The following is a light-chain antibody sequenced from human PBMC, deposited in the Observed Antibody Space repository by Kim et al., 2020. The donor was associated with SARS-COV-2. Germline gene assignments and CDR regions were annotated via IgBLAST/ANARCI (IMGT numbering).Light chain of an antibody. CDR3: QQYGSSSWT. J-gene: IGKJ1*01. V-gene: IGKV3-20*01. CDR1: QSVRSTY. CDR2: GAS. Sequence: EIVLTQSPGTLSMSPGERATLSCRASQSVRSTYSAWYQQKPGQAPRLLIYGASNRASGIPDRFSGSGSGTDFTLTISRLEPEDFAVYYCQQYGSSSWTFGQGTKVDIK.